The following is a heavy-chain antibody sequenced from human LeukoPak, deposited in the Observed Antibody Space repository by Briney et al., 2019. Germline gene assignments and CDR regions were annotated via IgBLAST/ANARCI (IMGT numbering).Heavy chain of an antibody. CDR3: ARDQGWLGYYDDAFDI. Sequence: PGGSLRLSCAASGFTFSSYWMSWVRQAPGKGLEWVANIKQDGSEKYYVDSVKGRFTISRDNAKNSLYLQMNSLRAEDTAVYYCARDQGWLGYYDDAFDIWGQGTMVTVSS. V-gene: IGHV3-7*01. CDR2: IKQDGSEK. CDR1: GFTFSSYW. J-gene: IGHJ3*02. D-gene: IGHD3-16*01.